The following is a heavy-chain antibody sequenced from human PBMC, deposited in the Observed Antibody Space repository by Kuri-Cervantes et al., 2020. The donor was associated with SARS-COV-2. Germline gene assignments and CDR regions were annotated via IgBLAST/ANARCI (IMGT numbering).Heavy chain of an antibody. CDR3: ARSARRDGYNYWFDP. V-gene: IGHV3-23*01. J-gene: IGHJ5*02. Sequence: GGSLRLSCAASGFTFSSYAMSWVRQAPGKGLEWVSAISGSGGSTYYADSVKGRFTISRDNSKNTLYLQMNSLRAEDTAVYYCARSARRDGYNYWFDPWGQGTLVTVSS. CDR2: ISGSGGST. D-gene: IGHD5-24*01. CDR1: GFTFSSYA.